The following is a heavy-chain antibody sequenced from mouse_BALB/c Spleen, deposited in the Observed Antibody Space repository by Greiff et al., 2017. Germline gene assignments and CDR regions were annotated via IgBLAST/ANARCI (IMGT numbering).Heavy chain of an antibody. J-gene: IGHJ4*01. CDR1: GYSFTGYF. D-gene: IGHD1-1*01. Sequence: VQLQQSGPELVKPGASVKISCKASGYSFTGYFMNWVMQSHGKSLEWIGRINPYNGDTFYNQKFKGKATLTVDKSSSTAHMELRSLASEDSAVYYCASGYGSSYYAMDYWGQGTSVTVSS. CDR3: ASGYGSSYYAMDY. V-gene: IGHV1-20*02. CDR2: INPYNGDT.